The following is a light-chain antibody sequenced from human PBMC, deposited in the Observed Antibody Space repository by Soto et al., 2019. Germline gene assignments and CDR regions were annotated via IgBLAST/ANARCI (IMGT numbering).Light chain of an antibody. CDR2: DVT. CDR3: SSYTSTSTLVV. J-gene: IGLJ2*01. Sequence: QSVLTQPASVSGSPGQSITISCTGTSSDIGGYDYVSWYQQYPGKVPKLMIYDVTNRASGVPSRFSASKSGDTASLTISELQAEDEADYYCSSYTSTSTLVVFGGGTKLTVL. CDR1: SSDIGGYDY. V-gene: IGLV2-14*01.